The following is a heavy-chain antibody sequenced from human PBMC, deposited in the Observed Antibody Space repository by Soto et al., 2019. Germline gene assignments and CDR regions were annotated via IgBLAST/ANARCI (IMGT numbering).Heavy chain of an antibody. Sequence: QVQLQESGPGLVKPSQTLSLTCTVSGGSISSGGYYWSWIRQHPGKGLEWIGYIYYSGSTQYNPSRQGRVTLSLDTSTNQFSLKLSSVTAADTAVYYCAREVRQQLSIAGFDPWGQGTLVTVSS. CDR2: IYYSGST. D-gene: IGHD6-13*01. CDR1: GGSISSGGYY. CDR3: AREVRQQLSIAGFDP. J-gene: IGHJ5*02. V-gene: IGHV4-31*03.